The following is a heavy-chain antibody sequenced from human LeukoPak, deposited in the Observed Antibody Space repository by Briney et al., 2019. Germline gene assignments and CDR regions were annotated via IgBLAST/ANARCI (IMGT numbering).Heavy chain of an antibody. D-gene: IGHD6-19*01. Sequence: PGGSLRLSCAASGFIVSNSYMSWVRQAPGKGLEWVSVLHTGGRTFYADSVMGRFTVSTDNSKNTLFLQMNSLRAEDTAVYYCARDPSGNLYFDHWGQGALVTVSS. J-gene: IGHJ4*02. CDR3: ARDPSGNLYFDH. CDR1: GFIVSNSY. CDR2: LHTGGRT. V-gene: IGHV3-53*01.